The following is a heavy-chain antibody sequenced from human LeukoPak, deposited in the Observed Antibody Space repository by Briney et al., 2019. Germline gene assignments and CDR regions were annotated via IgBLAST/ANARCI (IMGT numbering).Heavy chain of an antibody. J-gene: IGHJ4*02. CDR3: AKDSTPSYYDFWSGDPPSDY. CDR2: IRYDGSNK. D-gene: IGHD3-3*01. Sequence: GGSLRLSCAASGFTFSSYGMHWVRQAPGKGLEWVAFIRYDGSNKYYADSVKGRFTISRDNSKNTLYLQMNSLRAEDTAVYYCAKDSTPSYYDFWSGDPPSDYWGQGTLVTVSS. CDR1: GFTFSSYG. V-gene: IGHV3-30*02.